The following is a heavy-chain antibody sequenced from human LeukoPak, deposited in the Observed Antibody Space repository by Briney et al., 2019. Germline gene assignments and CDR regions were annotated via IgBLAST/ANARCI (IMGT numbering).Heavy chain of an antibody. CDR3: ARAPDHINWFDP. CDR2: INPNSGGT. Sequence: ASVKVSCKASGYTFTAYYMHWVRQAPGQGLEWMGWINPNSGGTNYAQKFQGRVTMTRDTSISTAYMELSRLRSDDTAVYYCARAPDHINWFDPWGQGTLVTVSS. J-gene: IGHJ5*02. D-gene: IGHD2-21*01. V-gene: IGHV1-2*02. CDR1: GYTFTAYY.